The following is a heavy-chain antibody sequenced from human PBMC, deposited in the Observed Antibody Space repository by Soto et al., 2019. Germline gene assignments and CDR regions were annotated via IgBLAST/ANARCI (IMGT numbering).Heavy chain of an antibody. J-gene: IGHJ5*02. D-gene: IGHD3-3*01. CDR1: GYTFTSYG. V-gene: IGHV1-18*01. CDR3: ARSGRTRRITIVGVVITWFDP. Sequence: QVQLVQSGAEVKKPGASVKVSCKASGYTFTSYGISWVRQAPGQGLEWMGWISAYNGNTNYAQKLQGRVTMTTDTSTSTAYMELRSLRSDDTAVYYCARSGRTRRITIVGVVITWFDPWGKGTLVTVSS. CDR2: ISAYNGNT.